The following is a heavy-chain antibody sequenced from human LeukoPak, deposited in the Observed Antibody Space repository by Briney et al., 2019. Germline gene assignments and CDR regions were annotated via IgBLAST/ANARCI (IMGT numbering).Heavy chain of an antibody. CDR3: ATTGYYYDSSPS. D-gene: IGHD3-22*01. CDR2: MYYSGNT. J-gene: IGHJ5*02. Sequence: SETLSLTCAVYGGSFSGYYWSWIRQPPGRGLEWIGSMYYSGNTYYDPSLKSRVTISSDTSKHQFSLRLSSVTAADTAVYYCATTGYYYDSSPSWGQGTLVTVSS. V-gene: IGHV4-34*01. CDR1: GGSFSGYY.